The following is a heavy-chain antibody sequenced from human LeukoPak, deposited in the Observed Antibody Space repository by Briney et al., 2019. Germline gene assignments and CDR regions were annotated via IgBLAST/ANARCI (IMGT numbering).Heavy chain of an antibody. Sequence: SGTLSLTCTVSGGSISSYYWSWIRQPPGKGLEWIGYIYYSGSTNYNPSLKSRVTISVDTSKNQFSLKLSSVTAADTAVYYCARTVVAAPLYYFDYWGQGTLVTISS. J-gene: IGHJ4*02. V-gene: IGHV4-59*01. D-gene: IGHD2-15*01. CDR2: IYYSGST. CDR1: GGSISSYY. CDR3: ARTVVAAPLYYFDY.